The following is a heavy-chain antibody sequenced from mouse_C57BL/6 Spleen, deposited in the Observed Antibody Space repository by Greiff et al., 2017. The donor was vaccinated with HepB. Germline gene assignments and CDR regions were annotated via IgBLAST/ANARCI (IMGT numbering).Heavy chain of an antibody. CDR1: GYTFTSYW. D-gene: IGHD2-5*01. Sequence: QVQLQQPGAELVKPGASVKLSCKASGYTFTSYWMHWVKQRPGQGLEWIGMIHPNSGITNYNEKFKSKATLTVDKSSSTAYMQLSSLTSEDSAVYYGAEYSNNWYFDVWGTGTTVTVSS. J-gene: IGHJ1*03. CDR2: IHPNSGIT. CDR3: AEYSNNWYFDV. V-gene: IGHV1-64*01.